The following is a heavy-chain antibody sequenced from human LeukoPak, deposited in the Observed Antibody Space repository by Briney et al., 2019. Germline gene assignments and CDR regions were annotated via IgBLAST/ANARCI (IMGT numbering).Heavy chain of an antibody. CDR2: ANSDGSST. V-gene: IGHV3-74*01. J-gene: IGHJ6*03. Sequence: GGSLRLSCAASGFSLSSYWIHWVRQAPGKGLVWVSHANSDGSSTSYADSVKGRFTISRDNSKNTLYLKMNSLRAEDTAVYYCAKGGGWEVQYYYYYMDVWGKGTTVTISS. CDR1: GFSLSSYW. CDR3: AKGGGWEVQYYYYYMDV. D-gene: IGHD1-26*01.